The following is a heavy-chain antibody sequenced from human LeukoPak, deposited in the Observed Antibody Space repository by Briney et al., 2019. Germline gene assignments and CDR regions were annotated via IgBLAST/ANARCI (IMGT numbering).Heavy chain of an antibody. CDR2: IIPILGTA. CDR3: AREGYCGGDCPYYFDY. D-gene: IGHD2-21*02. Sequence: WASVKVSCKASGGTFSSYAISWVRQAPGQGLEWMGGIIPILGTANYAQKFQGRVTITADKSTSTAYMELSSLRSEDTAVYYCAREGYCGGDCPYYFDYWGQGTLVTVSS. V-gene: IGHV1-69*06. CDR1: GGTFSSYA. J-gene: IGHJ4*02.